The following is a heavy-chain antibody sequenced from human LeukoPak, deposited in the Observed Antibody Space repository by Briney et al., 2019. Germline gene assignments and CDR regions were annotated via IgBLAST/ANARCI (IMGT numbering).Heavy chain of an antibody. V-gene: IGHV3-30*02. D-gene: IGHD3-16*02. J-gene: IGHJ3*02. CDR1: XXTFSSYG. CDR3: AKLYDYVWGSYRSYDAFDI. Sequence: GGXLRLSCAXSXXTFSSYGMHWVRQAPGKGLEWVAFIRYDGSNKYYADSVKGRFTISRDNSKNTLYLQMNSLRAEDTAVYYCAKLYDYVWGSYRSYDAFDIWGQGTMVTVSS. CDR2: IRYDGSNK.